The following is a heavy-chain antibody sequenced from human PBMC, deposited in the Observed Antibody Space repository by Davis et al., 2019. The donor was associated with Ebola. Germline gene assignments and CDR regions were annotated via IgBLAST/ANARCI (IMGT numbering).Heavy chain of an antibody. CDR1: GYTFTSYD. CDR2: MNPNSGNT. D-gene: IGHD3-9*01. CDR3: KRGRQYDILTGYYKGDAFDI. V-gene: IGHV1-8*01. J-gene: IGHJ3*02. Sequence: AASVKVSCKASGYTFTSYDINWVRQATGQGLEWMGWMNPNSGNTGYAQKFQGRVTLTRNTSISTAYMELSSLRSEDTAVFYFKRGRQYDILTGYYKGDAFDIWGQGTMVTVSS.